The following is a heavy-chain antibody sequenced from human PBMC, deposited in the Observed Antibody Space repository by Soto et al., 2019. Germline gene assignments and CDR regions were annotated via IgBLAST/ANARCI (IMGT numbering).Heavy chain of an antibody. CDR1: GDSISSAHW. CDR2: IYHSGTT. CDR3: AKRTDGKPVFDS. J-gene: IGHJ4*02. Sequence: QVQLQESGPGLVKPSGTVSLTCAVSGDSISSAHWWNWFRQPPGKGLAWIGEIYHSGTTNYNPSLKTRVTLLVDKSKDQFALKLSSVAAADTAVYYCAKRTDGKPVFDSWGQGTLLTVSS. V-gene: IGHV4-4*02.